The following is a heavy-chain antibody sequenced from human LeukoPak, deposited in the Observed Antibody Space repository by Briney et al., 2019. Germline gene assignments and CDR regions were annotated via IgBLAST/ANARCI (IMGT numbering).Heavy chain of an antibody. CDR3: ARMGTDFWSGYCDY. J-gene: IGHJ4*02. CDR2: IYHSGST. CDR1: GYSISSGYY. Sequence: SETLSLTCTVSGYSISSGYYWGWIRQPPGKGLEWIGSIYHSGSTYYNPSLKSRVTISVDTSKNQFSLELSSVTAADTAVYYCARMGTDFWSGYCDYWGQGTLVTVSS. D-gene: IGHD3-3*01. V-gene: IGHV4-38-2*02.